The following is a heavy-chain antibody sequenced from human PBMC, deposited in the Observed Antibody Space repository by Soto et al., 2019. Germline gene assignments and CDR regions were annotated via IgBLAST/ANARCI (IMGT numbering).Heavy chain of an antibody. CDR3: VRGTSAWKGVDV. V-gene: IGHV3-74*01. J-gene: IGHJ6*02. CDR2: IRPDGSNT. Sequence: GGSLGLSCVPSGFLFRSYWMHWVRQTPAKGLVWVSEIRPDGSNTNYADSVRGRFTMSRDNAKNALYLQMNSLRVEDTGVYYCVRGTSAWKGVDVWGQGTTVSVSS. CDR1: GFLFRSYW. D-gene: IGHD1-1*01.